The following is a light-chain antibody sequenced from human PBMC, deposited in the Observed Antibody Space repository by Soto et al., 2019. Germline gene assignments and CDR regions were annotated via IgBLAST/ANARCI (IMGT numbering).Light chain of an antibody. J-gene: IGKJ3*01. Sequence: EIVSTQSPGTLSLSLGERATLSCRASQSVSSKYLAWYQQKPGQAPRVLIYGTSIRASGVPERFSGGGSGTDFTLTITRLEPEDFAVYYCQQYGSSLFTFGPGTKVDFK. CDR2: GTS. CDR3: QQYGSSLFT. V-gene: IGKV3-20*01. CDR1: QSVSSKY.